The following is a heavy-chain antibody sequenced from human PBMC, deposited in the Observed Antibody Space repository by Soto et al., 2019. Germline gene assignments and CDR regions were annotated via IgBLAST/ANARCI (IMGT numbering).Heavy chain of an antibody. CDR3: ARDEVGYCSGGSCYTVSYYGMDV. J-gene: IGHJ6*02. D-gene: IGHD2-15*01. V-gene: IGHV1-3*01. Sequence: ASVKVSCKASGYTFTSYAMHWVRQAPGQRREWMGWINAGNGNTKYSQKFQGRVTITRDTSASTAYMELSSLRSEDTAVYYCARDEVGYCSGGSCYTVSYYGMDVWGQGXTVTISS. CDR1: GYTFTSYA. CDR2: INAGNGNT.